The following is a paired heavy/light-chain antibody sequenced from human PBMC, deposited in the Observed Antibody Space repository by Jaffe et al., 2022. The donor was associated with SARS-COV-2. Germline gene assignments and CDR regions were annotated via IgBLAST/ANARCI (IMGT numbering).Light chain of an antibody. CDR2: EVS. V-gene: IGLV2-8*01. CDR3: SSYAGSNILYV. CDR1: SSDVGGYNY. Sequence: QSALTQPPSASGSPGQSVTISCTGTSSDVGGYNYVSWYQQHPGKAPKLMIYEVSKRPSGVPDRFSGSKSGNTASLTVSGLQAEDEADYYCSSYAGSNILYVFGTGTKVTVL. J-gene: IGLJ1*01.
Heavy chain of an antibody. V-gene: IGHV3-21*01. D-gene: IGHD3-3*01. CDR2: ISSSSSYI. Sequence: EVQLVESGGGLVKPGGSLRLSCAASGFTFSSYSMNWVRQAPGKGLEWVSSISSSSSYIYYADSVKGRFTISRDNAKNSLYLQMNSLRAEDTAVYYCARGYPEKTYYDFWSGYYALYYYGMDVWGQGTTVTVSS. CDR1: GFTFSSYS. CDR3: ARGYPEKTYYDFWSGYYALYYYGMDV. J-gene: IGHJ6*02.